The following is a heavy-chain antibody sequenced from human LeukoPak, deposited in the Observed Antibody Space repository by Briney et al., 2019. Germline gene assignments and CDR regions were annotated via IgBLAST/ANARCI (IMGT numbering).Heavy chain of an antibody. D-gene: IGHD3-3*01. Sequence: ASVKVSCKVSGYTLTELSMHWVRQAPGKGLEWMGGFDPEDGETIYAQKFQGRVTMTEDTSTDTAYTELSSLRSEDTAVYYCLGVVTNSVYYYYGMDVWGQGTTVTVSS. J-gene: IGHJ6*02. CDR1: GYTLTELS. CDR2: FDPEDGET. V-gene: IGHV1-24*01. CDR3: LGVVTNSVYYYYGMDV.